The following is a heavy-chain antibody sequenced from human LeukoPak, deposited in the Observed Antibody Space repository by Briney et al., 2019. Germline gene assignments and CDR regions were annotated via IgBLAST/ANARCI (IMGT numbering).Heavy chain of an antibody. J-gene: IGHJ4*02. CDR1: GFTVGSNY. D-gene: IGHD3-3*01. CDR2: IYSGGRT. Sequence: GGSLRLSCAASGFTVGSNYMSWVRQAPGKGLEWVSIIYSGGRTYYADSVKGRFTISRDNSKDTLYLQMNSLRAEDTAVYYCARSANYDFWSGYLGAFDYWGQGTLVTVSS. V-gene: IGHV3-53*01. CDR3: ARSANYDFWSGYLGAFDY.